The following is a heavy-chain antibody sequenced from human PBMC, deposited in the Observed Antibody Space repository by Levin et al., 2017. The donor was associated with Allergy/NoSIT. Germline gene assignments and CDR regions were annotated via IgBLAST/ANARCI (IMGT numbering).Heavy chain of an antibody. J-gene: IGHJ4*02. Sequence: GGSLRLSCAASGFTFSSYGMHWVRQAPGKGLEWVEVISYDGSNKYYADSVKGRFTISRDNSKNTLYLQMNSLRAEDTAVYYCAKGLIAVAGTLTRWGQGTLVTVSS. V-gene: IGHV3-30*18. D-gene: IGHD6-19*01. CDR2: ISYDGSNK. CDR1: GFTFSSYG. CDR3: AKGLIAVAGTLTR.